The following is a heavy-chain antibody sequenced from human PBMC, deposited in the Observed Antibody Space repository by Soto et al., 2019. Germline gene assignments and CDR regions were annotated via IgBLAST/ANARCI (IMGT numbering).Heavy chain of an antibody. CDR2: IYSGGGT. J-gene: IGHJ4*02. V-gene: IGHV3-53*05. Sequence: GGSLRLSCAASGFVVDRTYMTWVRQAPGKGLEWVSVIYSGGGTYYADSVEGRFTISRDTSKNTLHLQMNSLRSEDTALYYCAKDIQGPIITGLVYWGQGTLVTVSS. CDR1: GFVVDRTY. D-gene: IGHD1-20*01. CDR3: AKDIQGPIITGLVY.